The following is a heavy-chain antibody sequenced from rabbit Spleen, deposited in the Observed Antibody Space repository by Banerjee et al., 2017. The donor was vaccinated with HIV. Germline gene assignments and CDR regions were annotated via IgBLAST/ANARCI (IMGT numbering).Heavy chain of an antibody. CDR2: IVTSGTGT. Sequence: QEQLEESGGGLVKPEGSLTLTCKASGFSFSSGYYMSWVRQAPGKGLEWIGCIVTSGTGTWYATWAKGRFTISKTSSTTVTLQMTSLTAADTATYFCARKYNPDSGGYYNLWGQGTLVTVS. V-gene: IGHV1S45*01. CDR3: ARKYNPDSGGYYNL. D-gene: IGHD1-1*01. J-gene: IGHJ4*01. CDR1: GFSFSSGYY.